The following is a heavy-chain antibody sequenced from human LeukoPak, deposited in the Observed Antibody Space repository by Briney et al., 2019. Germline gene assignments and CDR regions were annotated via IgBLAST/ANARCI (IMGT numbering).Heavy chain of an antibody. Sequence: SETLSLTCTVSGGSISSYYWSWMRQPAGKGLEWIGRIYTSGSTNYNPSPKSRVTMSVDTSKNQFSLKLSSVTAADTAVYYCARVKWELLDWYFDLWGRGTLVTVSS. CDR2: IYTSGST. J-gene: IGHJ2*01. D-gene: IGHD1-26*01. CDR3: ARVKWELLDWYFDL. CDR1: GGSISSYY. V-gene: IGHV4-4*07.